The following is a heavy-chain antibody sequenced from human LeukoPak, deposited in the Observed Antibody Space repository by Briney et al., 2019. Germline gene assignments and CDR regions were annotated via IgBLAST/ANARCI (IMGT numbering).Heavy chain of an antibody. V-gene: IGHV4-59*01. J-gene: IGHJ6*02. Sequence: SETLSLTCAVYGGSFSGYYWSWMRQPPGKGLEWIGYMYYSGSTKYNPSLKSRVTISVDTSKNQFSLKLSSVTAADTAVYYCAREFADDSKHYGMDVWGQGTTVTVSS. CDR3: AREFADDSKHYGMDV. D-gene: IGHD3-9*01. CDR1: GGSFSGYY. CDR2: MYYSGST.